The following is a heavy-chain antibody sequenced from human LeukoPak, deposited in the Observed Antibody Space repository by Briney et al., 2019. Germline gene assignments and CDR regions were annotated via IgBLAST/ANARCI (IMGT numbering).Heavy chain of an antibody. CDR3: ARDLTHRRNYDNSGYQIVPAF. CDR1: GFTFRSYS. J-gene: IGHJ4*02. V-gene: IGHV3-21*01. D-gene: IGHD3-22*01. CDR2: ISSSSSYI. Sequence: PGGSLRLSCVVSGFTFRSYSMNWVRQAPGKGLEWVSSISSSSSYIYYADSVKGRFTISRDNAKNSLYLQMNSLRAEDTAVYYCARDLTHRRNYDNSGYQIVPAFWGQGTLVTVSS.